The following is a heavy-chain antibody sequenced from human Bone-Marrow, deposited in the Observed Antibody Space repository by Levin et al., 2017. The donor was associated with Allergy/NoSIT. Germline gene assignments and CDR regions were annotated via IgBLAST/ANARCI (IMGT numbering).Heavy chain of an antibody. D-gene: IGHD5-12*01. CDR2: ISSGGSK. J-gene: IGHJ4*02. CDR1: GFNVNTNP. V-gene: IGHV3-53*01. CDR3: ARDELGGYQWDS. Sequence: GESLKISCAASGFNVNTNPMSWVRQAPGKGLEWVSVISSGGSKFYADSVKGRLTISRDNYKNTLYLQMNSLRVEDTALYYCARDELGGYQWDSWGQGTLVIVSS.